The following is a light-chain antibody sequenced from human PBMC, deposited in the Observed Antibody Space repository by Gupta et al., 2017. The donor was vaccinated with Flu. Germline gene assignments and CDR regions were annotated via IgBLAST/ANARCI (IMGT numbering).Light chain of an antibody. CDR2: LGS. Sequence: DIVMTQSPLSLPVTPGEPASISCRSSQSLLHTDEYTYLNWYLQKPGQSPQLLIYLGSNRASGVPDRFSGSASGTDFTLKISRVEAEDVGVYYCMEVLQTPFSFGQGTKLEI. V-gene: IGKV2-28*01. J-gene: IGKJ2*03. CDR3: MEVLQTPFS. CDR1: QSLLHTDEYTY.